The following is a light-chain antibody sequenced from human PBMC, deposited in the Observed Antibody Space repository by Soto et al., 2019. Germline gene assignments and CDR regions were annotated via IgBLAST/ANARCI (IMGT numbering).Light chain of an antibody. CDR3: QSYDTSLSASV. CDR1: RSNIGAGYA. V-gene: IGLV1-40*01. CDR2: DNT. J-gene: IGLJ2*01. Sequence: QSVLTQRPSVSGAPGQRVTISCTGSRSNIGAGYAVHWYQQLPGTAPKLLIYDNTNRPSGVPDRFSASESGTSASLAITGLQSEDEADYYCQSYDTSLSASVFGGGTKVTVL.